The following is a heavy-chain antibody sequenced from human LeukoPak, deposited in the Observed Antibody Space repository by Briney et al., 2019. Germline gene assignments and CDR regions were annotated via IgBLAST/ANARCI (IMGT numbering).Heavy chain of an antibody. J-gene: IGHJ4*02. CDR1: GFTFSGYA. V-gene: IGHV3-23*01. Sequence: GGSLRLSCAVSGFTFSGYAVSWVRQAPGKGLEWISTISDSGGSTYYTDSMKGRFTITIDDSKNTLYLQMNSLRAEDTAVYYCAKDRAEERGLRWFPRFDYWGQGTLVTVSS. CDR3: AKDRAEERGLRWFPRFDY. CDR2: ISDSGGST. D-gene: IGHD4-23*01.